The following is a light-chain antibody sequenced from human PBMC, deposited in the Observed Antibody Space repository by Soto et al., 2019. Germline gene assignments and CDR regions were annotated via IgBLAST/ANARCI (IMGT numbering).Light chain of an antibody. CDR3: QHYHGWPIT. Sequence: DIQMTPSPSSVSASVGDRVTITCRASQGISSWLAWYQQKPGKAPKVLIYKASTLESGVPSRFSGSGSGTEFTLTISSLQSEDFAVYYCQHYHGWPITFGQGTRLEIK. J-gene: IGKJ5*01. V-gene: IGKV1-12*01. CDR2: KAS. CDR1: QGISSW.